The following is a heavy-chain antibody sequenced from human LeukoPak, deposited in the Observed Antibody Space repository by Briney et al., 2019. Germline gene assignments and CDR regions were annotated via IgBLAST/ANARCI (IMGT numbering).Heavy chain of an antibody. Sequence: ASVKVSCKASGYTLTSYAIHWVRQAPGQRPEWMGWINTGNGNTKYSQKFQGRVTITRDTSANTAYMELSSLGFEDTAVYYCARGGSRMTTFYIIDYWGQGTLVTVSS. J-gene: IGHJ4*02. V-gene: IGHV1-3*04. CDR1: GYTLTSYA. CDR3: ARGGSRMTTFYIIDY. D-gene: IGHD4-11*01. CDR2: INTGNGNT.